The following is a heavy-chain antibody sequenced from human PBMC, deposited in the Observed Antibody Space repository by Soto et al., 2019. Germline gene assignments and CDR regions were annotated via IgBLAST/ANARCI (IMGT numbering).Heavy chain of an antibody. CDR2: ISRSGTT. J-gene: IGHJ4*02. D-gene: IGHD3-16*01. CDR1: GGYFNDNY. Sequence: QVQLQQWGAGLLKPSETLSLSCAVYGGYFNDNYYTWFRQPPGKGREWIGEISRSGTTKYIPSLKTRASLSLDPSTTQAPLHVSPLTAADTAMYYFVTAQRFMTQGELWGQGDRLSVSS. CDR3: VTAQRFMTQGEL. V-gene: IGHV4-34*01.